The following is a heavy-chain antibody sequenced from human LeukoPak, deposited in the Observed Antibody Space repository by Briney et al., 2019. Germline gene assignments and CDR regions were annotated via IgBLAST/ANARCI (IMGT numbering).Heavy chain of an antibody. J-gene: IGHJ4*02. D-gene: IGHD2-2*01. CDR1: GFTFSSYA. Sequence: PGGSLRLSCAASGFTFSSYAMSWVRQAPGRGLEWVSAISGSGGSTYYVGSVKGRFTISRDNSKNTLYLQVNSLRAEDTALYYCAKETCSGTSCYYGSDYWGQGTLVTVSS. CDR2: ISGSGGST. V-gene: IGHV3-23*01. CDR3: AKETCSGTSCYYGSDY.